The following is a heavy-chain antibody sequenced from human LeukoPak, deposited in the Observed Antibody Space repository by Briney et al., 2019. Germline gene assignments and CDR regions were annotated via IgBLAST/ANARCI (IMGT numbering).Heavy chain of an antibody. V-gene: IGHV1-18*01. Sequence: ASVKVSCKASGYTFTSYGISWVRQAPGQGLEWMGWISAYNGNTNYAQKLQGRVTMTTDTSTSTAYMELRSLRSDDTAVYYCARDLRIVVVPAAMPFLGYWGQGTLITVSS. CDR2: ISAYNGNT. D-gene: IGHD2-2*01. J-gene: IGHJ4*02. CDR1: GYTFTSYG. CDR3: ARDLRIVVVPAAMPFLGY.